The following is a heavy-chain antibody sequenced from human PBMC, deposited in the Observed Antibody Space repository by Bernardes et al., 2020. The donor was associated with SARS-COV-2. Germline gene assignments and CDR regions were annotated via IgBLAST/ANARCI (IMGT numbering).Heavy chain of an antibody. V-gene: IGHV3-72*01. CDR2: SRGKGDSYTT. Sequence: GGSLRLSCAASGFTFSDHYMDWVRQAPGKGLEWVGRSRGKGDSYTTEYAASVKGRFTISRDDSKNSVYLQMNSLKIEDTAVYYCARDQWRPDHYYGLDVWGQGTKVTVS. D-gene: IGHD6-19*01. J-gene: IGHJ6*02. CDR3: ARDQWRPDHYYGLDV. CDR1: GFTFSDHY.